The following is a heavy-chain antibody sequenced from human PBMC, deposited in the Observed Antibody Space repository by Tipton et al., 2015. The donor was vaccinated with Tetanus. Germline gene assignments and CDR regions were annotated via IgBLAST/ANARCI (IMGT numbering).Heavy chain of an antibody. CDR3: AKSDRVTRTSWYFHD. CDR2: LDYSGNT. D-gene: IGHD2-2*01. J-gene: IGHJ4*02. V-gene: IGHV4-30-2*03. Sequence: LRLSCDVPGASISSAAWTWIRQPSGKGLEWIGSLDYSGNTYYNSSLMSRVTISVDTSKNQFSLRLNSVTAVDTAVYYCAKSDRVTRTSWYFHDWGQGTLVTVSS. CDR1: GASISSAA.